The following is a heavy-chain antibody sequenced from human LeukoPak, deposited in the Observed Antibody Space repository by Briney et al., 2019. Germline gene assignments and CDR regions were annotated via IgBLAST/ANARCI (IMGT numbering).Heavy chain of an antibody. V-gene: IGHV4-39*07. D-gene: IGHD3-16*01. CDR3: TRDRKGGYFDY. J-gene: IGHJ4*02. Sequence: KPSETLSLTCTVSGGSISSSGYYWGWIRQTPGKGLEWIGSMYFSGTTYYNPSLKSRVTMSVDTSKNQFSLKLTSVTAADTAVYYCTRDRKGGYFDYWGQGTLVTVSS. CDR2: MYFSGTT. CDR1: GGSISSSGYY.